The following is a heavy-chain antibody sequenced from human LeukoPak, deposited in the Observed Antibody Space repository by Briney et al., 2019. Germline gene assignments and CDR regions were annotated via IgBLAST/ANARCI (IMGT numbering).Heavy chain of an antibody. V-gene: IGHV3-11*04. J-gene: IGHJ3*02. CDR1: GFIFSDYY. D-gene: IGHD3-22*01. Sequence: GGSLRLSCAASGFIFSDYYMSWIRQAPGKGLEWVSYISSSGSTMYYTDSVKGRFTISRDNAKDSLYLQMNSLRAEDTAVYYCARRRVVVIHDAFDIWGQGTMVTVSS. CDR3: ARRRVVVIHDAFDI. CDR2: ISSSGSTM.